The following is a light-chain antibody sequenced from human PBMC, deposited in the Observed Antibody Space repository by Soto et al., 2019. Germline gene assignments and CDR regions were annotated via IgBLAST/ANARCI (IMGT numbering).Light chain of an antibody. CDR3: QQYNNWPPRT. CDR1: QSVSSN. V-gene: IGKV3-15*01. CDR2: GAS. J-gene: IGKJ1*01. Sequence: EIVMTQSPATLSVSPGERATLSCRASQSVSSNLAWYQQKPGQAPRLLIYGASTRATGIPARFSGSGSGTEFTLTISSLQSEDLAVYYCQQYNNWPPRTLGQGTKVEIK.